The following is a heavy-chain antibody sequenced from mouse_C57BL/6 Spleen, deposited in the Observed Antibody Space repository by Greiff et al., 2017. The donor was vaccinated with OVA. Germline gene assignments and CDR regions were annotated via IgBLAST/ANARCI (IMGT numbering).Heavy chain of an antibody. V-gene: IGHV5-4*01. CDR3: ARDSRYCGNYEDAMCD. Sequence: EVKLVESGGGLVKPGGSLKLSCAASGFTFSSYAMSWVRQTPEKRLEWVATISDGGSYTYYPDNVKGRFTISRDNAKHNLYLQMSHLKSEDTAMYYCARDSRYCGNYEDAMCDTGQGASVTAYS. CDR1: GFTFSSYA. D-gene: IGHD2-1*01. J-gene: IGHJ4*01. CDR2: ISDGGSYT.